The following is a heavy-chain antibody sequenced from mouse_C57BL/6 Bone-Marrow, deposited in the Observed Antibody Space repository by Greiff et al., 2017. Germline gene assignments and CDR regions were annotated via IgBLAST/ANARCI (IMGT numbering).Heavy chain of an antibody. V-gene: IGHV1-19*01. D-gene: IGHD1-1*01. J-gene: IGHJ2*01. CDR2: INPYNGGT. CDR1: GYTFTDYY. CDR3: ARRDYYYGSSSDY. Sequence: VQLQQSGPVLVKPGASVKMSCKASGYTFTDYYMNWVKPSHGKSLVWIGVINPYNGGTSYNQKFKGKATLTVDKSSSTAYMELNSLTSEDSAVYYCARRDYYYGSSSDYWGQGTTLTVSS.